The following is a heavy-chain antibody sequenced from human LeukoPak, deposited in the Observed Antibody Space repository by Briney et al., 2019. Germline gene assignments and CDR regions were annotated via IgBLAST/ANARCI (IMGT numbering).Heavy chain of an antibody. D-gene: IGHD2-2*01. CDR1: GGSISSHY. J-gene: IGHJ3*02. CDR3: ARGYCSSTSCIRVGAFDI. Sequence: PSETLSLTCTVSGGSISSHYGSWIRQPPGKGLEWIGYIYYSGSTNYSPSLESRVTMPVDTSRKQISLNLTSVTAADTAVYYCARGYCSSTSCIRVGAFDIWGQGTVVTVSS. V-gene: IGHV4-59*11. CDR2: IYYSGST.